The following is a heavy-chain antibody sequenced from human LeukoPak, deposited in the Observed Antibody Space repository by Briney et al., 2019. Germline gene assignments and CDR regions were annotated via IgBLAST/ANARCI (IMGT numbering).Heavy chain of an antibody. CDR1: GFTLSSHW. CDR2: IKQDGSEQ. V-gene: IGHV3-7*05. D-gene: IGHD6-19*01. J-gene: IGHJ4*02. Sequence: GGSLRLSCVASGFTLSSHWMSWVRQAPGKGLEWVANIKQDGSEQYYVDSVRGRFTISRDNAKNSVYLQMKSPTAEDTAIYYCARESAGGPDYWGQGTLVSVSS. CDR3: ARESAGGPDY.